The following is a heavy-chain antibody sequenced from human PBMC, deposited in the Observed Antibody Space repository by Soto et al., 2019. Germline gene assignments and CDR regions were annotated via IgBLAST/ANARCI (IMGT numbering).Heavy chain of an antibody. CDR1: GYTFTGYY. CDR2: INPNSGGT. CDR3: ARGRENVVPALDY. D-gene: IGHD2-2*01. J-gene: IGHJ4*02. V-gene: IGHV1-2*04. Sequence: GPSVKVSCKASGYTFTGYYMHWVRQAPGQGLEWMGWINPNSGGTNYAQKFQGWVTMTRDTSISTAYMELSRLRSDDTAVYYCARGRENVVPALDYWGQGTLVTVSS.